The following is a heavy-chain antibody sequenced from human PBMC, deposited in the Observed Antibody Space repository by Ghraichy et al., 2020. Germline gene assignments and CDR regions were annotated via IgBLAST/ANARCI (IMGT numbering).Heavy chain of an antibody. J-gene: IGHJ6*02. V-gene: IGHV3-48*02. CDR2: IVSTSVTI. CDR1: GFDFSSYS. CDR3: ARDKNDYDLPSGYYYYGMDV. Sequence: GGSLRLSCAASGFDFSSYSMSWVRQAPGKGLEWLSYIVSTSVTIYYGDSVKGRFTISRDNAENSLYPQMNSLRDEDTAVYYCARDKNDYDLPSGYYYYGMDVWGQGTTVTVSS. D-gene: IGHD4-17*01.